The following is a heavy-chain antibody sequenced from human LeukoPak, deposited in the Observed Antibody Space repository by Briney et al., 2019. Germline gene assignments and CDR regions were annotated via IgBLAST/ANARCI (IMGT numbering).Heavy chain of an antibody. CDR3: AKAEIDY. J-gene: IGHJ4*02. CDR1: GFTFSDYG. Sequence: GGSLRLSCAASGFTFSDYGMVWVRQAPGKGLEWVAFIRFDGSIKYYTDSVKDRFTVSRDDFKNTLYLQMNSLRAEDTAVYYCAKAEIDYWGQGTLVTVSS. CDR2: IRFDGSIK. V-gene: IGHV3-30*02.